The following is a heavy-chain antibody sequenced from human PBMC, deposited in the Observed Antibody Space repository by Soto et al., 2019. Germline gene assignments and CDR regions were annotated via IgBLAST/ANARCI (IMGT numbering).Heavy chain of an antibody. CDR2: ISGSGGST. V-gene: IGHV3-23*01. Sequence: GGSLRLSCAASGFTFSTYAMIWVRQAPGKGLEWVSAISGSGGSTYYADSVKGRFTISRDNSKNTLYLQMNSLRAEDTAVYYRAKDRYSYGGAAFDIWGQGTMVTVS. CDR3: AKDRYSYGGAAFDI. CDR1: GFTFSTYA. D-gene: IGHD5-18*01. J-gene: IGHJ3*02.